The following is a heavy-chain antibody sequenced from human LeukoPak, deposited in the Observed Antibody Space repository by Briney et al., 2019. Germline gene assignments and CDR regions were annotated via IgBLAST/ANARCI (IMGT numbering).Heavy chain of an antibody. CDR3: ARDNHFDY. J-gene: IGHJ4*02. CDR1: GYTFTSYY. CDR2: IYPGGGST. Sequence: GASVKVSCKASGYTFTSYYIHWVRQAPGQGLEWMGIIYPGGGSTSYAQKFQGRVTMTRDMSTSTVYMELSSLRSEDTAVYYCARDNHFDYWGQGTLVIVSS. V-gene: IGHV1-46*01.